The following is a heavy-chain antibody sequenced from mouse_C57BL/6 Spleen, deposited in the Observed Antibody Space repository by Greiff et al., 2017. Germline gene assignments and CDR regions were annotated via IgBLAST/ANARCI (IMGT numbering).Heavy chain of an antibody. CDR1: GFNFRDSG. Sequence: EVNVVESGGGLVKPGGSLKLSCAASGFNFRDSGMHWVRQAPEKGLEWVAYIRSGSSTIYYAEKVKGRFTISRDNAKNTLFLQMTSLRSEDTAMYYCARSFITTVVAPIDYWGQGTTLTVSS. J-gene: IGHJ2*01. D-gene: IGHD1-1*01. CDR2: IRSGSSTI. CDR3: ARSFITTVVAPIDY. V-gene: IGHV5-17*01.